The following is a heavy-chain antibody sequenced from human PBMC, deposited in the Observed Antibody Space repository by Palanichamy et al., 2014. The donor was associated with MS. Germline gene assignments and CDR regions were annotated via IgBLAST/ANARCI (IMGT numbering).Heavy chain of an antibody. CDR3: ARGYYDILTGSNYFDS. CDR1: GFTFSSYS. D-gene: IGHD3-9*01. Sequence: EVQLVQSGGGLVRPGGSLRLSCAASGFTFSSYSLDWIRQAPGKGLEWVSSISSSGTYIYYIDSVRGRFTTSRDNTKNSLDLQMDSVRVEDTAVYYCARGYYDILTGSNYFDSRGQGTLVAVSS. V-gene: IGHV3-21*01. CDR2: ISSSGTYI. J-gene: IGHJ4*02.